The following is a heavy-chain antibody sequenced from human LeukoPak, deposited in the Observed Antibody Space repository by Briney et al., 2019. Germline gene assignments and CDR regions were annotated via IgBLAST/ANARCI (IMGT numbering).Heavy chain of an antibody. J-gene: IGHJ4*02. Sequence: SETLSLTCTVSGYSISSGYYWGWIRQPPGKGLEWIGSIYHSGSTYYNPSLKSRVTISVDTSKNQFSLKLSSVTAADTAAYYCARLGDYVWGSYREWGQGTLVTVSS. D-gene: IGHD3-16*02. CDR2: IYHSGST. CDR1: GYSISSGYY. CDR3: ARLGDYVWGSYRE. V-gene: IGHV4-38-2*02.